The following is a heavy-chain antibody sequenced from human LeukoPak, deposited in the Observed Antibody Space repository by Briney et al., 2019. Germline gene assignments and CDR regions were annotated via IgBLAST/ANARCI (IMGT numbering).Heavy chain of an antibody. J-gene: IGHJ6*02. CDR3: ARVQKETPPYRLSAGNPPYYYYYGMDV. V-gene: IGHV1-69*13. CDR2: IIPIFGTA. D-gene: IGHD6-13*01. Sequence: GASMKVSCKASGGTFSSYAISWVRQAPGQGLEWMGGIIPIFGTANYAQKFQGRVTITADESTSTAYMELSSLRSEDTAVYYCARVQKETPPYRLSAGNPPYYYYYGMDVWGQGTTVTVSS. CDR1: GGTFSSYA.